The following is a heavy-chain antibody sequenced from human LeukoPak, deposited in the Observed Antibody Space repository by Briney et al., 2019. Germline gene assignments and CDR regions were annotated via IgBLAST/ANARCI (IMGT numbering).Heavy chain of an antibody. CDR2: ISSNSAYI. J-gene: IGHJ6*02. D-gene: IGHD2-2*01. CDR1: GFSFSDYA. Sequence: GGSLRLSCAASGFSFSDYAMDWVRQAPGKGLEWVSAISSNSAYIYYADSVKGRFTISRDNAKSSVSLQMNSLRDDDTAVYYCARIFRYQLVDYYALDVWGQGTTVTVSS. V-gene: IGHV3-21*01. CDR3: ARIFRYQLVDYYALDV.